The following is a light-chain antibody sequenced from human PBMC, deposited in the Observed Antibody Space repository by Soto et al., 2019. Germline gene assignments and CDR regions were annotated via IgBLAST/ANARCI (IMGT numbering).Light chain of an antibody. V-gene: IGKV3-11*01. CDR3: QQYDSSWT. CDR2: DAS. J-gene: IGKJ1*01. Sequence: EIFLKQYPDTLPLSPGERATLTCGARQSVTNYIAWYQQRPGQAPRLLIYDASNRATGVPARFSGSGSGTDFTLTISRLEPEDSAVYYCQQYDSSWTFGQGTKVDIK. CDR1: QSVTNY.